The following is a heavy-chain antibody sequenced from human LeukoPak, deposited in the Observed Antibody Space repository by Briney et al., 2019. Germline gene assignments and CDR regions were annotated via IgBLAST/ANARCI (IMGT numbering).Heavy chain of an antibody. CDR3: ANEHGG. V-gene: IGHV1-2*02. CDR1: GYTFTGSY. D-gene: IGHD3-16*01. Sequence: GVSVKVSCKASGYTFTGSYMHWVRQAPGQGFEWIGWISPASGATKYAQNFQGRVTLTTDTSITTAYMGLSSLTSDDTASYYCANEHGGWGQGTPVTVSS. CDR2: ISPASGAT. J-gene: IGHJ4*02.